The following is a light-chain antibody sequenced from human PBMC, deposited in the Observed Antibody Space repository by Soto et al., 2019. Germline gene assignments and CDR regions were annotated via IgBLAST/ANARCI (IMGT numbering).Light chain of an antibody. J-gene: IGLJ2*01. CDR1: ALPKQY. Sequence: SYELTQPPSVSVSPGQTARITCSGDALPKQYAYWYRQKPGQAPVVVMCKYSERPSEIPERFSGSNSGTTVTLTISGVQAEDEADYYCQSADSSGTYVVFGGGTKVTVL. CDR3: QSADSSGTYVV. V-gene: IGLV3-25*03. CDR2: KYS.